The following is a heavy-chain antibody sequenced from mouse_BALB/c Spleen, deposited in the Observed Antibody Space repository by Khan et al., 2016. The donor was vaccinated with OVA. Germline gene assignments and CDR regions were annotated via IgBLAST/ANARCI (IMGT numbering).Heavy chain of an antibody. J-gene: IGHJ3*01. V-gene: IGHV14-1*02. CDR2: IDPENGDT. D-gene: IGHD2-3*01. Sequence: EVQLHQSGAELVRPGALVKLSCKASGFNIKDYYMHWVKQRPEQGLVWIGRIDPENGDTIYDPKFQGKASITSDTSSNTAYLQLSRLTSEDTAVDYCGRDGYSPCFAYWGQGTLVTVSA. CDR3: GRDGYSPCFAY. CDR1: GFNIKDYY.